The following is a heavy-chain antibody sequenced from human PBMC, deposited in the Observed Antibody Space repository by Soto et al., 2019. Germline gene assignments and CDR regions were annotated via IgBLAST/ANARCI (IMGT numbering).Heavy chain of an antibody. J-gene: IGHJ4*02. CDR2: INPNSGNI. Sequence: QVQLVQSGAEVKKPGASVKVSCKASGNTFTSYDINWVRQATGHGLEWMGWINPNSGNIGYAQKFQGRVTMTRDTAIRTAYMEVSRLRSDDTAVYYCARGRASGRYYLLDYWGQGTLVTVSS. CDR1: GNTFTSYD. D-gene: IGHD3-10*01. V-gene: IGHV1-8*01. CDR3: ARGRASGRYYLLDY.